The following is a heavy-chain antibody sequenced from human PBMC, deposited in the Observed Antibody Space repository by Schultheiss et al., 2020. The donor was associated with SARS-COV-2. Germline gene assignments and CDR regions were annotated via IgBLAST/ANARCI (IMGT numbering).Heavy chain of an antibody. D-gene: IGHD4-17*01. CDR1: GGSISNYY. J-gene: IGHJ4*02. Sequence: SETLSLTCTVSGGSISNYYWSWIRQPPGKGLEWIGYIYYSGSTNYNPSLKSRVTISVDTSKNQFSLKLSSVTAADTAVYYCARERPYGGYDYWGQGTLVTVSS. V-gene: IGHV4-59*01. CDR2: IYYSGST. CDR3: ARERPYGGYDY.